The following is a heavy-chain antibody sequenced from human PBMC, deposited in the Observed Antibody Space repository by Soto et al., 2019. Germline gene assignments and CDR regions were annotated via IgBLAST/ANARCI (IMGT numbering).Heavy chain of an antibody. D-gene: IGHD3-3*01. J-gene: IGHJ5*02. CDR1: GFTFSDQY. Sequence: VQLVESGGGLVQPGGSLRISCAASGFTFSDQYMDWVRQAPGKGLEWVSYISSSGSTIYYADSVKGRFTISRDNAKNSLYLQMNSLRAEDTAVYYCARDGLRFLEWLNWFDPWGQGTLVTVSS. CDR2: ISSSGSTI. CDR3: ARDGLRFLEWLNWFDP. V-gene: IGHV3-11*01.